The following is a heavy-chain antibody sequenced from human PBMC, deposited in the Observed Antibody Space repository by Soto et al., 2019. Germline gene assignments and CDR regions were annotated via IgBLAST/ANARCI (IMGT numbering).Heavy chain of an antibody. D-gene: IGHD6-19*01. J-gene: IGHJ6*02. CDR1: GDSISSSSYY. V-gene: IGHV4-39*01. CDR2: IYYSGST. CDR3: ATKTGGGWEDGMDV. Sequence: QLQLQESGPGLVKPSETLSLTCTVSGDSISSSSYYWGWIRQPPGKGLEWIGSIYYSGSTYYNPSLKSRVTISVDTSKNQFSLKLSSVTAADTAVYYCATKTGGGWEDGMDVWGQGTTVTVSS.